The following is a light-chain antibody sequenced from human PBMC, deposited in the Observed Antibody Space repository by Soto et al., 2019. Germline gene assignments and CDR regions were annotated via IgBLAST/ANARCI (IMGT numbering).Light chain of an antibody. CDR1: QSISNW. V-gene: IGKV1-5*01. J-gene: IGKJ1*01. CDR2: DAS. Sequence: DIQMTQSPSTLSASVGYRVTITGRASQSISNWLAWYQQKPGKAPKLLIYDASALPRGVPSRFSGSGSGTKFTLTIASLQPDDFATYYCQQYETFSGTFGPGTKVDIK. CDR3: QQYETFSGT.